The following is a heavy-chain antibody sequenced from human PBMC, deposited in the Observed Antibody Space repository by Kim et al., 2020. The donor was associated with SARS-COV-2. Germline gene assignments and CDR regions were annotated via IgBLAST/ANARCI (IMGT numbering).Heavy chain of an antibody. CDR1: GFTFSSHP. CDR3: VRQAVGATGHFDY. D-gene: IGHD1-26*01. Sequence: GGSLRLSCAASGFTFSSHPMHWVLQATGKGLEWVSAIGIAGDTYYPGSVKGRFTISRDNAKNSLYLQMNSLRAGDTAIYHCVRQAVGATGHFDYWGQGILVTVSS. CDR2: IGIAGDT. J-gene: IGHJ4*02. V-gene: IGHV3-13*04.